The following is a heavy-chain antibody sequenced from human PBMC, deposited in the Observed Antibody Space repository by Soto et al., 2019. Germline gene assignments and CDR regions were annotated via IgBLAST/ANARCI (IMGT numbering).Heavy chain of an antibody. D-gene: IGHD3-22*01. CDR1: GFTFSSYG. CDR3: AKDSGDSSGIAGGY. Sequence: LRLSCAASGFTFSSYGMHWVRQAPGKGLEWVAVISYDGSNKYYADSVKGRFTISRDNSKNTLYLQMNSLRAEDTAVYYCAKDSGDSSGIAGGYWGQGTLVTVSS. J-gene: IGHJ4*02. V-gene: IGHV3-30*18. CDR2: ISYDGSNK.